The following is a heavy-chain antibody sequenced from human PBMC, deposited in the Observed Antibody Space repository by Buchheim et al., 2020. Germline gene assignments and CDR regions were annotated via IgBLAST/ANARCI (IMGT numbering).Heavy chain of an antibody. D-gene: IGHD3-22*01. Sequence: QVQLVESGGGVVQPGRSLRLSCAASGFTFSSYAMHWVRQAPGKGLEWVAVISYDGSNKYYADSVKGRFTISRANSKNTLYLQMNSLRAEDTAVYYCARNYYDSSGYSFRVDYWGQGTL. V-gene: IGHV3-30-3*01. CDR3: ARNYYDSSGYSFRVDY. CDR2: ISYDGSNK. J-gene: IGHJ4*02. CDR1: GFTFSSYA.